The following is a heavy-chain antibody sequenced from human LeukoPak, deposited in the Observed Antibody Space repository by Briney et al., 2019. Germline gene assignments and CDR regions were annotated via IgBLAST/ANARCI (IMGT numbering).Heavy chain of an antibody. D-gene: IGHD6-19*01. J-gene: IGHJ5*02. Sequence: SETLSLTCTVSGGSISSYYWSWIRQPPGKGLEWIGYIYYSGSTNYNPSLKGRVTVSVDTSKNQFSLKLSSVTAADTAVYYCARERAYSSGWFNWFDPWGQGTLVTVSS. CDR3: ARERAYSSGWFNWFDP. CDR1: GGSISSYY. CDR2: IYYSGST. V-gene: IGHV4-59*01.